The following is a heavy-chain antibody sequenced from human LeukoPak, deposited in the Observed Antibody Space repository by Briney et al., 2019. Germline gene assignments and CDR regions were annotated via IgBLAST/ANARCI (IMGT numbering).Heavy chain of an antibody. D-gene: IGHD5-12*01. CDR1: GGSFSGYY. V-gene: IGHV4-34*01. Sequence: SETLSLTCAVYGGSFSGYYWSWIRQPPGKGLGWIGEVNHSGTTNYNPSLKSRVTISVDTSKNQFSLKVTSVTAADTALYYCARAYNGYDYPWGQGTLVTVSS. CDR3: ARAYNGYDYP. J-gene: IGHJ5*02. CDR2: VNHSGTT.